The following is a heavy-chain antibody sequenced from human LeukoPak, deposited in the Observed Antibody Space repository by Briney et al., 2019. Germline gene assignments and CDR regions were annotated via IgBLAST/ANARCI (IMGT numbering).Heavy chain of an antibody. CDR3: ARHYGSGSFPLDY. Sequence: PSETLSPICTVSGGSLSSYYWSWIRQPPGKGLEWIAFIYYSGSTSYNPSLKSRVTISVDTSKNQFSLKLTSVTAADTAVYYCARHYGSGSFPLDYWGQGILVTVSS. V-gene: IGHV4-59*08. J-gene: IGHJ4*02. CDR2: IYYSGST. D-gene: IGHD3-10*01. CDR1: GGSLSSYY.